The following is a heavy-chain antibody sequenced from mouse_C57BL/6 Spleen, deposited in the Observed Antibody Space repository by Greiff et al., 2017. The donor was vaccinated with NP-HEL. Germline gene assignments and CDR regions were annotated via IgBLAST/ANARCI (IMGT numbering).Heavy chain of an antibody. CDR2: INPSNGGT. Sequence: QVQLQQPGTELVKPGASVKLSCKASGYTFTSYWMHWVKQRPGQGLEWIGNINPSNGGTNYNEKFKSKATLTVDKSSSTAYMQLSSLSSEDSAVYYCARYSYSNYYFDYWGQGTTLTVSS. J-gene: IGHJ2*01. CDR1: GYTFTSYW. D-gene: IGHD2-5*01. CDR3: ARYSYSNYYFDY. V-gene: IGHV1-53*01.